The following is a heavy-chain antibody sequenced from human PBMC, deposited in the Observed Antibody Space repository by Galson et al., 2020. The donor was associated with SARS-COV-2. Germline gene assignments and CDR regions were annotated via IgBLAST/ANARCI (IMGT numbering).Heavy chain of an antibody. J-gene: IGHJ1*01. V-gene: IGHV3-23*01. CDR1: GFTFSNCP. CDR3: AKEVPMTGRTDEYFQH. CDR2: IRRSGDTT. Sequence: GGSLRLSCAASGFTFSNCPLSWVRQAPGQGLQSVSDIRRSGDTTYYAHSVKPRFTIYSDTSKNTLYLQMNSLRAEDTATYYCAKEVPMTGRTDEYFQHWGQGTLVTVSS. D-gene: IGHD3-9*01.